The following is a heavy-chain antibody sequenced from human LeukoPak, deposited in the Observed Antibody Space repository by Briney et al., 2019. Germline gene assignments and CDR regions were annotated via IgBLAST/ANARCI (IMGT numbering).Heavy chain of an antibody. CDR3: ATTSSSWLKGGFDY. V-gene: IGHV1-24*01. Sequence: EASVKVSCKVSGYTLTELSMHWVRQAPGKGLEWMGGFDPEDGETIYAQKFQGRVTMTEDTSTDTAYMELSSLRSEDTAVYYCATTSSSWLKGGFDYWGQGTLVTVSS. J-gene: IGHJ4*02. CDR1: GYTLTELS. CDR2: FDPEDGET. D-gene: IGHD6-13*01.